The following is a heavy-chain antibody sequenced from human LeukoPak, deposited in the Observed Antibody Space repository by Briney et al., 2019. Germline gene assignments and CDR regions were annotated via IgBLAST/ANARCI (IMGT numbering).Heavy chain of an antibody. V-gene: IGHV4-39*01. CDR1: GGSISSSSYY. J-gene: IGHJ4*02. D-gene: IGHD3-10*01. CDR2: IYYSGST. CDR3: ARQLLSGVNDY. Sequence: PSETLSLTCTVSGGSISSSSYYWGWIRQPPGKGLEWIGSIYYSGSTYYNPSLKSRVTISVDTSKNQFSLKLSSVTAADTAAYYCARQLLSGVNDYWGQGTLVTVSS.